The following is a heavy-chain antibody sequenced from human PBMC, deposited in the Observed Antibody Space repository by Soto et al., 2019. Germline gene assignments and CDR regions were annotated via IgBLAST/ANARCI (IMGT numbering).Heavy chain of an antibody. CDR1: GYSFHNPE. Sequence: QVNRVKSGQELKKPGASGKVSSKTFGYSFHNPEISWVRQAPGQGLEGMGWIRVFNGYAHYAQKFQGRVIMTADTFTNTAYMELRGLRSDDTAMYYCSKNGTTWFASWGQGSPVTVSS. V-gene: IGHV1-18*01. CDR2: IRVFNGYA. CDR3: SKNGTTWFAS. J-gene: IGHJ5*01. D-gene: IGHD1-1*01.